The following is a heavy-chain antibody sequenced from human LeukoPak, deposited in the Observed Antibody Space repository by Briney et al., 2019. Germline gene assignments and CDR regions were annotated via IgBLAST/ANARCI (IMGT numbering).Heavy chain of an antibody. CDR3: ARAPLAMITPFDY. J-gene: IGHJ4*02. CDR2: FYSSGSC. CDR1: RGSTIGDH. Sequence: PETLSLTCVDSRGSTIGDHCSWIRQPRGRGLEWIGYFYSSGSCNYNPSLKDRVTISGDTSKNPLSLQLSSVTAADTAVYYCARAPLAMITPFDYWGQGTLVTVSS. D-gene: IGHD3-22*01. V-gene: IGHV4-59*01.